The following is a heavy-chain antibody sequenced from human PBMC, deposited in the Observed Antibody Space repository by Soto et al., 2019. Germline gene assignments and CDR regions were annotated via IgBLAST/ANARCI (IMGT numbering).Heavy chain of an antibody. V-gene: IGHV3-21*01. J-gene: IGHJ4*02. CDR3: ARDLEYYDDSSGYARSDY. CDR1: GLHCRSHG. D-gene: IGHD3-22*01. Sequence: GGSLRLSGAASGLHCRSHGMNWARPAPGKGLEWIAAISSSSSYIYYADTVKGRFTISRDNAKNSLYLQMNSLRAEDTAVYYCARDLEYYDDSSGYARSDYWGQGTLVTVSS. CDR2: ISSSSSYI.